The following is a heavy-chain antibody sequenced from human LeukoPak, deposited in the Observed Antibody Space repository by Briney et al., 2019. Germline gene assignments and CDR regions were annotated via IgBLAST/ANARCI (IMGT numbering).Heavy chain of an antibody. D-gene: IGHD2-2*01. Sequence: SETLSLTCTVSGGSISTYYWNWIRQPPGKGLELICYIFYIGNTDYNPSLKSRVFISLDTSKNPFSLNLSSVTAADTAVYYCATSSRYQLPYYFEHWGQGTLVTVSS. V-gene: IGHV4-59*01. J-gene: IGHJ4*02. CDR3: ATSSRYQLPYYFEH. CDR2: IFYIGNT. CDR1: GGSISTYY.